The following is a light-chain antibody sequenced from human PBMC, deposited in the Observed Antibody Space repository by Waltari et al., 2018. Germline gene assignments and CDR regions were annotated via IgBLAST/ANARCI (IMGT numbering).Light chain of an antibody. J-gene: IGKJ4*01. Sequence: EIVLTQSPGTLSLSPGETATLTCRVSQSINYKYLAWYQQKPDQTPRLLIYGTSTRAAGTPDRFMGSGSGTDFTLTVSVLEPDDFSVYYCQQYGASPVTFGGGTKVEFK. CDR2: GTS. V-gene: IGKV3-20*01. CDR3: QQYGASPVT. CDR1: QSINYKY.